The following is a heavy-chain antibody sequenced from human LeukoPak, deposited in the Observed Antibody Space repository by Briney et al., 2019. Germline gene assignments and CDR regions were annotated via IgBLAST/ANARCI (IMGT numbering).Heavy chain of an antibody. CDR2: IYYSGST. V-gene: IGHV4-34*01. D-gene: IGHD6-19*01. CDR1: GGSFSGYY. Sequence: SETLSLTCAVYGGSFSGYYWSWIRQPPGKGLEWIGSIYYSGSTYYNPSLKSRITIYVDTSKNQLSLKLSSVTAADTAVYYCARQVYSSGWPGAFDIWGQGTMVTVSS. J-gene: IGHJ3*02. CDR3: ARQVYSSGWPGAFDI.